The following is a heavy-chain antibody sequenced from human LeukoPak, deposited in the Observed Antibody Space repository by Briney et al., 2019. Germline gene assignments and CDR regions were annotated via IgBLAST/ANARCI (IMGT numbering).Heavy chain of an antibody. CDR2: MNPNSGNT. CDR3: ARWRYCSGGSCYSLDY. CDR1: GYTFTSYD. Sequence: DSVTVSCKASGYTFTSYDINWVRQPTGQGLEWMGWMNPNSGNTGYAQKFQGRVTITRNTSISTAYMELSSLRSEDTAVYYCARWRYCSGGSCYSLDYWGQGTLVTVSS. J-gene: IGHJ4*02. D-gene: IGHD2-15*01. V-gene: IGHV1-8*03.